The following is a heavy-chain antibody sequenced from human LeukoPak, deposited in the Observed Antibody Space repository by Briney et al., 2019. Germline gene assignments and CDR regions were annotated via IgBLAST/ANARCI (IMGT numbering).Heavy chain of an antibody. CDR1: GGSISSYY. V-gene: IGHV4-59*01. D-gene: IGHD6-6*01. Sequence: PSETLSLTCTVSGGSISSYYWSWIRQPPGKGLEWIGYIYYSGSTNYNPSLKSRVTISVDTSKNQFSLKLSSVTAADTAVYYCARDRSSSHWFDPWGQGTLVTVSS. CDR2: IYYSGST. J-gene: IGHJ5*02. CDR3: ARDRSSSHWFDP.